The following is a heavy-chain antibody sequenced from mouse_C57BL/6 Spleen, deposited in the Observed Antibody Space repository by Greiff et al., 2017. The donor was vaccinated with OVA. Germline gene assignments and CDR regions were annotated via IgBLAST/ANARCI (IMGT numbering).Heavy chain of an antibody. CDR1: GYTFTSYW. D-gene: IGHD3-2*02. Sequence: QVQLKQPGAELVKPGASVKLSCKASGYTFTSYWMHWVKQRPGQGLEWIGMIHPNSGSTNYNEKFKSKATLTVDKSSSTAYMQISSLTSEDSAVYYCARDGAAQATDYWGQGTTLTVSS. V-gene: IGHV1-64*01. CDR2: IHPNSGST. J-gene: IGHJ2*01. CDR3: ARDGAAQATDY.